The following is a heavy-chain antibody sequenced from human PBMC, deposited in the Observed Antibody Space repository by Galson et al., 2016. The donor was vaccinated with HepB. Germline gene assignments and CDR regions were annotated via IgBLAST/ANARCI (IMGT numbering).Heavy chain of an antibody. CDR3: ASDAGSGGPYWYFDL. Sequence: SLRLSCAASKFTFSDYYMTWIRQAPGKGLEWVSYISSSGGPIYYADSVKGRITISRDNAKNSLYLQMNSLSAADTAVYYCASDAGSGGPYWYFDLWGRGTLVTVSS. V-gene: IGHV3-11*01. CDR1: KFTFSDYY. D-gene: IGHD6-19*01. CDR2: ISSSGGPI. J-gene: IGHJ2*01.